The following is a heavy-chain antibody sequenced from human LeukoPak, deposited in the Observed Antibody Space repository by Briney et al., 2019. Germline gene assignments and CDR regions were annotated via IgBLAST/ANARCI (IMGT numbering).Heavy chain of an antibody. CDR3: AVFCTSCPYYFDY. D-gene: IGHD2-2*01. CDR2: ISYDGSNK. Sequence: GGSLRLSCAASGFTFSNYGMHWVRQAPGKGLEWVAVISYDGSNKYYADSVKGRFTISRDNSKNTLYLQMDSLRAEDTAVYYCAVFCTSCPYYFDYWGQGTLVTVSS. CDR1: GFTFSNYG. J-gene: IGHJ4*02. V-gene: IGHV3-30*03.